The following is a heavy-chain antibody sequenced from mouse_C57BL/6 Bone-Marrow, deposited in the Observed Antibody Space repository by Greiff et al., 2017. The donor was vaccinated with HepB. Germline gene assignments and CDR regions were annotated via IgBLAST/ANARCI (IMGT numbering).Heavy chain of an antibody. J-gene: IGHJ3*01. CDR2: ISNGGGST. CDR1: GFTFSDYY. Sequence: EVKLMESGGGLVQPGGSLKLSCAASGFTFSDYYMYWVRQTPEKRLEWVAYISNGGGSTYYPDTVKGRFTISRDNAKNTLYLQMSRLKSEDTAMYYCARHGGLRRFAYWGQGTLVTVSA. D-gene: IGHD2-4*01. CDR3: ARHGGLRRFAY. V-gene: IGHV5-12*01.